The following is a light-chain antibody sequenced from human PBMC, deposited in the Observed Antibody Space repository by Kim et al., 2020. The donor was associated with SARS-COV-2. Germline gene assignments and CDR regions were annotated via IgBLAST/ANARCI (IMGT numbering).Light chain of an antibody. CDR3: QQYASYPVT. Sequence: SSGGDSVTITCRASQGVNIYLAWFQQKPGKAPKSLIYTASNLQGGVPSRFSGSGSGTDFTLTINNLQPQDFASYYCQQYASYPVTFGQGTRLEIK. V-gene: IGKV1-16*01. CDR1: QGVNIY. CDR2: TAS. J-gene: IGKJ5*01.